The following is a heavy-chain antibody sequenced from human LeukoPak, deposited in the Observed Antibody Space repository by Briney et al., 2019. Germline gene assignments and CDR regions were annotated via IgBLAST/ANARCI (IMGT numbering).Heavy chain of an antibody. CDR3: ARGRGSGIGYAFDI. Sequence: ASVKVSCKASGYTFTGYYMHWVRLAPGQGLEWMGWINPNSGGTNYAQKFQGWVTMTRDTSISTAYMELSRLRSDDTAVYYCARGRGSGIGYAFDIWGQGTMVTVSS. J-gene: IGHJ3*02. V-gene: IGHV1-2*04. CDR2: INPNSGGT. CDR1: GYTFTGYY. D-gene: IGHD3-10*01.